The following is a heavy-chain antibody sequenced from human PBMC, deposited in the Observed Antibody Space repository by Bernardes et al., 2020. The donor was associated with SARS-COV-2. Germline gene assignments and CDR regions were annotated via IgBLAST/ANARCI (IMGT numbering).Heavy chain of an antibody. D-gene: IGHD2-2*01. Sequence: GSTLRVSCAASGFTFSSYWMHWVRQAPGKGLVWVSRINSDGSSTSYADSVKGRFTISRDNAKNTLYLQMNSLRAEDTAVYYCARDDCSSTSCYAESGFDYWSQGTLVTVSS. CDR1: GFTFSSYW. V-gene: IGHV3-74*01. J-gene: IGHJ4*02. CDR3: ARDDCSSTSCYAESGFDY. CDR2: INSDGSST.